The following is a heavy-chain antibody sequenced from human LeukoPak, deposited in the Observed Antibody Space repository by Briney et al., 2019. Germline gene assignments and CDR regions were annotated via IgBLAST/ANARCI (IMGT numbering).Heavy chain of an antibody. V-gene: IGHV4-39*01. D-gene: IGHD3-3*01. J-gene: IGHJ4*02. CDR1: GGSISSSSYY. CDR3: ARTDYDFWSGSPYYFDY. CDR2: IYYSGST. Sequence: PSETLSLTCTVSGGSISSSSYYWGWIRQPPGKRLEWIGSIYYSGSTYYNPSLKSRVTISVDTSKNQFSLKLSSVTAADTAVYYCARTDYDFWSGSPYYFDYWGQGTLVTVSS.